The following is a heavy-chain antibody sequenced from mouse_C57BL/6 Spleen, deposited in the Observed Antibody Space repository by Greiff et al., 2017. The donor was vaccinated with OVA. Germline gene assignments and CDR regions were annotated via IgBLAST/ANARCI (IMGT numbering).Heavy chain of an antibody. J-gene: IGHJ2*01. CDR2: ISDGGSYT. Sequence: EVKLVESGGGLVKPGGSLKLSCAASGFTFSSYAMSWVRQTPEKRLEWVATISDGGSYTYYPDNVKGRFTISRDNAKNNLYLQMSHLKSEDTAMYYCARDSSLLRFDYWGQGTTLTVSS. V-gene: IGHV5-4*01. CDR1: GFTFSSYA. D-gene: IGHD2-10*01. CDR3: ARDSSLLRFDY.